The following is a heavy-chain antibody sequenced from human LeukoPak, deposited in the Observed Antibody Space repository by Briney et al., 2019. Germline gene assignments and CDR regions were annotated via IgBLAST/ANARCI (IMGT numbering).Heavy chain of an antibody. Sequence: GGSLRLSCAASGFTFGSYAMTWARQAPGKGLEWVSAISGPGGSTFYADSVKGRFTISRDNSKNTLNLQMNSLRAEDTAVYYCAKDGPLYSGYASGYFDLWGRGTLVTVSS. V-gene: IGHV3-23*01. CDR2: ISGPGGST. J-gene: IGHJ2*01. CDR3: AKDGPLYSGYASGYFDL. CDR1: GFTFGSYA. D-gene: IGHD5-12*01.